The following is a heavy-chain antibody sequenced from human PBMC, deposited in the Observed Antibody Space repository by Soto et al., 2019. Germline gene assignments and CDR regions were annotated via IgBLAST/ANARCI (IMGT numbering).Heavy chain of an antibody. V-gene: IGHV3-33*01. CDR3: ARADYDSSGYNY. CDR2: IWYDGSNK. Sequence: QVQLVESGGGVVQPGRSLRLSCAASGFTFSSYGMHWVRQAPGKGLEWVAVIWYDGSNKYYADSVKGRFTISRDNSKNTLDLQMNSLRAEDTAVYYCARADYDSSGYNYWGQGTLVTVSS. J-gene: IGHJ4*02. CDR1: GFTFSSYG. D-gene: IGHD3-22*01.